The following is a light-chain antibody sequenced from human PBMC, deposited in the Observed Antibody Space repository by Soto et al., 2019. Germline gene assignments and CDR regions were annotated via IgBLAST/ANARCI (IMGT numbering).Light chain of an antibody. CDR3: QQYGSSPVA. J-gene: IGKJ1*01. CDR2: GAS. Sequence: EIVLTQSPGTLSLSPGERATLSCRASQSLSSSYLAWYQQKPGQAPRLLIYGASIRATGIPDRFSGSGFGTDFTLTISRLESEDFAVYYCQQYGSSPVAFGQGTKVEIK. V-gene: IGKV3-20*01. CDR1: QSLSSSY.